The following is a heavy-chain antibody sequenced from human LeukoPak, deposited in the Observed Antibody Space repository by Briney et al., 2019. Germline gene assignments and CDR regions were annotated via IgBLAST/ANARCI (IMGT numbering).Heavy chain of an antibody. V-gene: IGHV1-18*04. J-gene: IGHJ6*04. CDR1: GYTFASYG. Sequence: ASLKVSCKPSGYTFASYGISWVRHAPGQGLEWMGWISAYNGNTNYAQKLQGRVTMTTDTSTSTAYMELRSLRSDDTAVYYCAREVVVVPAAIPYGMDVWGKGTTVTVSS. CDR2: ISAYNGNT. D-gene: IGHD2-2*01. CDR3: AREVVVVPAAIPYGMDV.